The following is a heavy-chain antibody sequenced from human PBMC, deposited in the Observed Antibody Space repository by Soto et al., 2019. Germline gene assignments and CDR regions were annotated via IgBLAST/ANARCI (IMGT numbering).Heavy chain of an antibody. D-gene: IGHD6-13*01. CDR3: ARVGLGRIEAAGRYFDVFDI. V-gene: IGHV1-2*04. CDR2: INPNSGGT. Sequence: ASVKVSCKASGYTFTGYYMHWVRQAPGQGLEWMGWINPNSGGTNYAQKFQGWVTMTRDTSISTAYMELSRLRSDDTAVYYCARVGLGRIEAAGRYFDVFDIWGQGTMVTVSS. CDR1: GYTFTGYY. J-gene: IGHJ3*02.